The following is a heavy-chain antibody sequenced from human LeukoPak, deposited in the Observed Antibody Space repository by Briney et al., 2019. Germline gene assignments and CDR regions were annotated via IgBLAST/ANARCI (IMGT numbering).Heavy chain of an antibody. CDR1: GGSISSSSYY. V-gene: IGHV4-39*01. J-gene: IGHJ4*02. D-gene: IGHD3-16*02. CDR3: ARHYYDYVWRSYRPYYFDY. CDR2: IYYSGST. Sequence: PSETLSLTCTVSGGSISSSSYYWGWIRQPPGKGLEWIGSIYYSGSTYYNPSLKSRVTISVDTSKNQFSLKLSSVTAADTAVYYCARHYYDYVWRSYRPYYFDYWGQGTLVTVSS.